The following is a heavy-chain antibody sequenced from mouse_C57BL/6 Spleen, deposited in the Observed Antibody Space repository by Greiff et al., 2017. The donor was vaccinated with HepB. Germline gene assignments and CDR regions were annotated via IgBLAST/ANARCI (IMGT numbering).Heavy chain of an antibody. D-gene: IGHD1-1*01. CDR2: ISYDGSN. J-gene: IGHJ1*03. V-gene: IGHV3-6*01. CDR1: GYSITSGYY. CDR3: ARCYSSSLYWYFDV. Sequence: DVQLQESGPGLVKPSQSLSLTCSVTGYSITSGYYWNWIRQFPGNKLEWMGYISYDGSNNYNPTLKNRISITRDTSKNQIFLKLNSVTTEDTATYYCARCYSSSLYWYFDVWGTGTTVTVSS.